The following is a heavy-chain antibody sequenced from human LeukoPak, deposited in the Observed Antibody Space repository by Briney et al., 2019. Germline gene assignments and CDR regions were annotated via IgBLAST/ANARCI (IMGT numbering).Heavy chain of an antibody. CDR1: GYSISSGYY. J-gene: IGHJ6*03. Sequence: SETLSLTCTVSGYSISSGYYWGWIRQPPGKGLEWIGSIYHSGRTYYNPSLKSRVTISVDTSKNQFSLQLNSVTPEDTAVYYCAREWAVAGWVEYMDVWGKGTTVTVSS. D-gene: IGHD6-19*01. CDR2: IYHSGRT. V-gene: IGHV4-38-2*02. CDR3: AREWAVAGWVEYMDV.